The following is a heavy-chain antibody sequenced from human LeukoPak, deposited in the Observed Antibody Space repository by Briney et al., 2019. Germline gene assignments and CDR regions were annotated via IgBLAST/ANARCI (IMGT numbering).Heavy chain of an antibody. CDR2: IYYSGST. CDR1: GGSISSSSYY. D-gene: IGHD4-17*01. Sequence: SETLSLTCTVSGGSISSSSYYWGWIRQPPGNGLESIGSIYYSGSTYYNPSLKSRVTISVDTSKNQFSLKLSSVTAADTAVYYCARRTVTTIWHWGQGTLVTVSS. V-gene: IGHV4-39*01. J-gene: IGHJ4*02. CDR3: ARRTVTTIWH.